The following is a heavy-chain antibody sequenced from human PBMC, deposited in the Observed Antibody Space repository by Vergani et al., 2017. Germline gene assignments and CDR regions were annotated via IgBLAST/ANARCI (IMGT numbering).Heavy chain of an antibody. V-gene: IGHV3-73*02. Sequence: EVQLVESGGGLVQPGGSLKLSCAASGFTFSGSAMHWVRQASGKGLEWVGRIRSKANSYATAYAASVKGRFTISRDDSKNTAYLQMNSLKTEDTAVYYCTRVAKDYYYYMDVWGKGTTVTVSS. CDR2: IRSKANSYAT. J-gene: IGHJ6*03. CDR3: TRVAKDYYYYMDV. D-gene: IGHD2-15*01. CDR1: GFTFSGSA.